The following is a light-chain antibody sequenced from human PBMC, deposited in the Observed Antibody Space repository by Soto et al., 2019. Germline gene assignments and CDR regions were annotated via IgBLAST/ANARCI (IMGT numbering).Light chain of an antibody. CDR3: QQTYSIPPT. J-gene: IGKJ4*01. CDR2: AAS. V-gene: IGKV1-39*01. CDR1: QSISSY. Sequence: DIQITQPPHSLSASVGDRVTITCRASQSISSYLNWYQQKPGKAPKLLIYAASSLQSGVPSRFSGSGSGTDFTLTISRLQPEDFAPYYCQQTYSIPPTFGGGTKVDIK.